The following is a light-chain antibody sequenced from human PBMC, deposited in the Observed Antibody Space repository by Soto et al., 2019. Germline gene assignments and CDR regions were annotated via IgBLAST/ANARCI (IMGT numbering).Light chain of an antibody. J-gene: IGKJ1*01. Sequence: EIVMTQSPAAPSVSPGERATLSCRASQSVSSNLAWYQQKPGQAPRLLIYGASTRATGFPARFSGSGSGTEFTLTISSLQSEDFAVYYCQQYNNWPPTFGQGTKVAIK. CDR1: QSVSSN. CDR3: QQYNNWPPT. V-gene: IGKV3-15*01. CDR2: GAS.